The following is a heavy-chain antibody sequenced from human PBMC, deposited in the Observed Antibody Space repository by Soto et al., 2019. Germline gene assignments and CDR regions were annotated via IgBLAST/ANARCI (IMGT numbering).Heavy chain of an antibody. CDR1: GGSFSGYY. CDR2: INHSGST. Sequence: PSETLSLTCAVYGGSFSGYYWSWIRQPPGKGLGWIGEINHSGSTNYNPSIKSRVTLSVDTSKNQFSLKLSSVTAADTAVYYCARVVDYDILTGLDLRFDPWGQGTLVTVSS. D-gene: IGHD3-9*01. CDR3: ARVVDYDILTGLDLRFDP. J-gene: IGHJ5*02. V-gene: IGHV4-34*01.